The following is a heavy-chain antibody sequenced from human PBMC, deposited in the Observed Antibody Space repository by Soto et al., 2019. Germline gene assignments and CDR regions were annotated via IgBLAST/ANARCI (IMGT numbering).Heavy chain of an antibody. CDR3: ARDIGDNAYFD. CDR1: GFIFGGNG. Sequence: QVQLVESGGGVVQPGRSLRLSCAASGFIFGGNGMHWVRQAPGKGLEWVAMIWFDGSQQRYADSVQGRFIISRDNSKSRLDLEMNSLRVEDTAVYYCARDIGDNAYFDWRQGTLVTVSS. V-gene: IGHV3-33*01. D-gene: IGHD2-21*01. J-gene: IGHJ4*02. CDR2: IWFDGSQQ.